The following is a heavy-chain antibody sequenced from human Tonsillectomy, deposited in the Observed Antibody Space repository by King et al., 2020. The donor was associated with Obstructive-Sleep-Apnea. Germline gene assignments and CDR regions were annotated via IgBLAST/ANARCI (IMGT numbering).Heavy chain of an antibody. D-gene: IGHD2-2*01. Sequence: QLQESGPGLVKPSETLSLTCTVSGGSISSSSYYWGWIRQPPGKGLEWIGSIYYSGSTYSNPSLKSRVTISVETSKNQVSLNLSSVTAADTAVFYCAREWCSSTSCYYYYGMDVWGQGTTVTVSS. CDR1: GGSISSSSYY. CDR2: IYYSGST. V-gene: IGHV4-39*07. CDR3: AREWCSSTSCYYYYGMDV. J-gene: IGHJ6*02.